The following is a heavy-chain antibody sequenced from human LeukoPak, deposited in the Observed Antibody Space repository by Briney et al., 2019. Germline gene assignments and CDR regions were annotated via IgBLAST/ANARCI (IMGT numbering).Heavy chain of an antibody. CDR3: ARGEYSSGWYSY. J-gene: IGHJ4*02. D-gene: IGHD6-19*01. V-gene: IGHV4-34*01. CDR1: GGSFSGYY. Sequence: SETLSLTCAVYGGSFSGYYWSWIRQPPGKGLEWIGEINHSGSTNYNPSLKSRVTISVDTSKDQFSLKLSSVTAAGTAVYYCARGEYSSGWYSYWGQGTLVTVSS. CDR2: INHSGST.